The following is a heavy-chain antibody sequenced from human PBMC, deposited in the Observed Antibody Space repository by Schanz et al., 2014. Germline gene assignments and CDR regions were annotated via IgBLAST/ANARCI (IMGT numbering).Heavy chain of an antibody. CDR1: GFTFSTYA. D-gene: IGHD3-22*01. CDR3: AKDPSHGDYDYYFDS. J-gene: IGHJ4*02. CDR2: IWNNGVTK. Sequence: DVQLLESGGGLVQPGGSLRLSCAASGFTFSTYAMSWVRQAPGKGLEWVAVIWNNGVTKYYADSVKGRFTISRDNSKNTLYLQMNSLRAEDTAVYYCAKDPSHGDYDYYFDSWGQGTLVTVSS. V-gene: IGHV3-23*01.